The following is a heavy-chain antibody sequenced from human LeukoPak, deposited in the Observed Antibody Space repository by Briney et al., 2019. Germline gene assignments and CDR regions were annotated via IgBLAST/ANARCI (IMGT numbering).Heavy chain of an antibody. CDR3: ARGIFHYDFWSGYYRNWFDP. J-gene: IGHJ5*02. V-gene: IGHV4-34*01. CDR1: GVSFSGYY. Sequence: SETLSLTCAVYGVSFSGYYWSWIRQPPGKGLEWIGEINHSGSTNYNPSLKSRVTISVDTSKNQFSLKLSSVTAADTAVYYCARGIFHYDFWSGYYRNWFDPWGQGTLVTVSS. CDR2: INHSGST. D-gene: IGHD3-3*01.